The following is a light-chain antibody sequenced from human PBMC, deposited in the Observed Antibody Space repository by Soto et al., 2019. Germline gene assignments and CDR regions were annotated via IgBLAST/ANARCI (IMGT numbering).Light chain of an antibody. J-gene: IGLJ2*01. CDR2: RNN. CDR1: SSNIGSNS. V-gene: IGLV1-47*01. Sequence: QSVLSQPPSASGTPGQRVTISCSGNSSNIGSNSGDWYQHLPGTAPKLLIYRNNQRPSGVPDRFSGSKSGTSVSLVISGLRYEDEADYHCAAWDASLRGVVFGGGPKLTVL. CDR3: AAWDASLRGVV.